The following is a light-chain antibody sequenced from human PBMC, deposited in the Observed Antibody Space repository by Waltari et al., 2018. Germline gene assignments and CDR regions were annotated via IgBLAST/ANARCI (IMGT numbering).Light chain of an antibody. J-gene: IGKJ3*01. CDR3: QQSYSNPVT. V-gene: IGKV1-39*01. CDR1: LSIKDY. Sequence: DIQMTQSPSSLSASVADRVTITCRASLSIKDYLNWYQQKTGTAPKLLIHAASSLQSGVPLRFSGGGSGTDFTLTISNLQPEEFATYFCQQSYSNPVTFGPGTKVDIK. CDR2: AAS.